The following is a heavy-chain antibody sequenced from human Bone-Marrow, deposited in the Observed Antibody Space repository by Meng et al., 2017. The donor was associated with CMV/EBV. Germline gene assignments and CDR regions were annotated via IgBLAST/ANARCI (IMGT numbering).Heavy chain of an antibody. D-gene: IGHD3-16*02. Sequence: GGSLRLSCAASGFTFSSYAMSWIRQAPGKGLEWVSTISGSGGSIYYADSVKGRFTISRDKSKHTLYLQMNSLRAEDTAIYDCAKAVYVWGSCRYFPFDYWGQGTLVTVSS. J-gene: IGHJ4*02. V-gene: IGHV3-23*01. CDR1: GFTFSSYA. CDR3: AKAVYVWGSCRYFPFDY. CDR2: ISGSGGSI.